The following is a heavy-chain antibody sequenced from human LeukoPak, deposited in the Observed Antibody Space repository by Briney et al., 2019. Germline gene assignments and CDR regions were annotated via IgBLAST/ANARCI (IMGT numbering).Heavy chain of an antibody. V-gene: IGHV3-30*02. Sequence: PGGSLRLSCAASGFTFSSYGMHWVRQAPGKGLEWVAFIRYDGSNKYYADSVKGRFTISRDNSKNTLFLQMNSLRAEDTAAYYCAKDGNFRSGSYSFDYWGQGTLVTVSS. CDR3: AKDGNFRSGSYSFDY. CDR1: GFTFSSYG. J-gene: IGHJ4*02. D-gene: IGHD1-26*01. CDR2: IRYDGSNK.